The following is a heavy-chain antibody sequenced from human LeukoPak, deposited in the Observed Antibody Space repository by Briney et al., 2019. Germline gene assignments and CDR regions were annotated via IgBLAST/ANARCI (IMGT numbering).Heavy chain of an antibody. CDR3: ASPTPYSGSYPHPDV. CDR2: INAGNGNT. Sequence: ASVKVSCKASGYTFTSYAMHWVRQAPGQRLEWMGWINAGNGNTKYSQKFQGRVTITRDTSASTAYMELSSLRSEDTAVYYCASPTPYSGSYPHPDVWGQGTTVTVSS. D-gene: IGHD1-26*01. V-gene: IGHV1-3*01. CDR1: GYTFTSYA. J-gene: IGHJ6*02.